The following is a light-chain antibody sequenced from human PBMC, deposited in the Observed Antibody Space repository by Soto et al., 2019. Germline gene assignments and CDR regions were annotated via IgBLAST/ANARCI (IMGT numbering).Light chain of an antibody. J-gene: IGLJ3*02. V-gene: IGLV1-40*01. Sequence: QAVVTQPPSASGAPGQRVTISCSGRSSNIGSNAVNWYQQFPGMAPKVLISGHNNRPSGVPDRFFGSKSGTSASLTIIGLQAEDEADYYCQSYDSSLSGSGVFGGGTKLTVL. CDR2: GHN. CDR3: QSYDSSLSGSGV. CDR1: SSNIGSNA.